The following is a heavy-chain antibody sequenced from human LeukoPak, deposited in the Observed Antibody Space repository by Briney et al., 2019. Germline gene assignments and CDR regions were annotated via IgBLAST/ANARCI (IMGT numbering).Heavy chain of an antibody. D-gene: IGHD4-17*01. Sequence: GGSLRLSCATSGFTFSSNWMSWVRHAPGRGLEWVANIKQDGSEKYYVDSVKGRFTISRDNAKNSLYLQTNSLRAEDTAVYYCARQEVTTYIIDYWGQGTLVTVSS. CDR3: ARQEVTTYIIDY. CDR1: GFTFSSNW. CDR2: IKQDGSEK. V-gene: IGHV3-7*03. J-gene: IGHJ4*02.